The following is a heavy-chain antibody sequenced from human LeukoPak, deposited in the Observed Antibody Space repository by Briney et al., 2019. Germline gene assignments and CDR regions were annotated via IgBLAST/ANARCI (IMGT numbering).Heavy chain of an antibody. J-gene: IGHJ6*02. CDR3: ARDSRYCSSTSCPDYYYGMDV. CDR1: GGSISSSSYY. CDR2: IYYSGST. V-gene: IGHV4-39*07. Sequence: PSETLSLTCTVSGGSISSSSYYWGWIRQPPGKGLEWIGSIYYSGSTYYNPSLKSRVTISVDTSKNQFSLKLSSVTAADTAVYYCARDSRYCSSTSCPDYYYGMDVWGQGTTVTVSS. D-gene: IGHD2-2*01.